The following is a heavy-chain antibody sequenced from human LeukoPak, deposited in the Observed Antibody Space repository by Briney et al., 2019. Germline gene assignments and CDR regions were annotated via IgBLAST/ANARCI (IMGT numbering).Heavy chain of an antibody. CDR2: ISSSSSTI. CDR1: GFTFSSYS. D-gene: IGHD4-23*01. CDR3: TRDPHYYHGNPHDF. Sequence: GGSLRLSCAASGFTFSSYSMNWVRQAPGKGLEWVSYISSSSSTIYYADSVKGRFTISRDNAKNSLYLQMNSLIIEDTAVYFCTRDPHYYHGNPHDFWGQGTRVTVSS. V-gene: IGHV3-48*01. J-gene: IGHJ4*02.